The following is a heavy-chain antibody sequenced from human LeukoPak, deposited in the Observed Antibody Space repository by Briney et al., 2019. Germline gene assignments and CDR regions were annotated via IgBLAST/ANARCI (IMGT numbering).Heavy chain of an antibody. Sequence: PSETLSLTCTVSGGSISSYYWSWIRQPPGKGLEWIGYIYYSGSTNYNPPLKSRVTISVDTSKNQFSLKLSSVTAADTAVYYCARDYGDYGMRYFDLWGRGTLVTVSS. J-gene: IGHJ2*01. D-gene: IGHD4-17*01. V-gene: IGHV4-59*12. CDR2: IYYSGST. CDR3: ARDYGDYGMRYFDL. CDR1: GGSISSYY.